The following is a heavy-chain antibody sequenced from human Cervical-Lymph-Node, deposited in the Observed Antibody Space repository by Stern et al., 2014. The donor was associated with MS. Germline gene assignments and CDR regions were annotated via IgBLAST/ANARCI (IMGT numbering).Heavy chain of an antibody. J-gene: IGHJ4*02. CDR1: GGSISSGSYY. V-gene: IGHV4-61*02. CDR3: ARDNIKSGAWSYFDY. Sequence: QLQLQESGPGLVKPSQTLSLTCTVSGGSISSGSYYWSWIRQPAGKGLEWIGRIYTSGSTNYNPSLKSRVTISVDTSKNQFSRKLSLVTAADTAVYYCARDNIKSGAWSYFDYWGQGTLVTVSS. CDR2: IYTSGST. D-gene: IGHD2-21*02.